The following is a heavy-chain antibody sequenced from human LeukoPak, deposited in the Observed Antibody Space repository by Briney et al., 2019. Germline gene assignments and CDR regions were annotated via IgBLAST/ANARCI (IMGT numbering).Heavy chain of an antibody. J-gene: IGHJ6*02. CDR3: ARVDGGNSAYYYYGMDV. V-gene: IGHV3-23*01. Sequence: GGSLRLSCAASGFTFSSYAMSWVRQAPGKGLEWVSAISGSGGSTYYADSVKGRFTISRDNSKNTLYLQMNSLRAEDTAVYYCARVDGGNSAYYYYGMDVWGQGTTVTVSS. D-gene: IGHD4-23*01. CDR2: ISGSGGST. CDR1: GFTFSSYA.